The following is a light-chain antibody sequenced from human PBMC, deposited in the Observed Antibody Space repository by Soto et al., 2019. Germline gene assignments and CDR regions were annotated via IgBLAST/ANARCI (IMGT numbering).Light chain of an antibody. CDR2: GAS. Sequence: EIVMTQSPATLSLSLVQRATLSCRASESVSSYLTWYQQKPGEAPRLLIYGASTRATGIPARFSGRGSGTEFTLTISSLQSVDFAVYYCQQYDNWPQTFGQGTKVDI. J-gene: IGKJ1*01. V-gene: IGKV3-15*01. CDR3: QQYDNWPQT. CDR1: ESVSSY.